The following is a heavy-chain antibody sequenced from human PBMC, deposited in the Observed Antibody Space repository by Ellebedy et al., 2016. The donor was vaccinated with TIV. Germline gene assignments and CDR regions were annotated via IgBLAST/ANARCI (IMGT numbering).Heavy chain of an antibody. CDR3: ARDGGFGELLYGDWGY. J-gene: IGHJ4*02. CDR1: GFTFSDYY. V-gene: IGHV3-11*01. Sequence: GGSLRLXXAASGFTFSDYYMSWIRQAPGKGLEWVSYIGRGGTAIYYADSVKGRFTVSRDDAKNSVYLQMNSLRVDDTAVYYCARDGGFGELLYGDWGYWGQGTLVSVSS. CDR2: IGRGGTAI. D-gene: IGHD3-10*01.